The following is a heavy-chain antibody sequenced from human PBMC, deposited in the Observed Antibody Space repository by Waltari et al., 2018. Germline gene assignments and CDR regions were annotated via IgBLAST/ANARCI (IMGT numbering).Heavy chain of an antibody. D-gene: IGHD1-1*01. CDR3: AGEPAGGQLERPYYFDY. CDR2: IGHSWST. V-gene: IGHV4-38-2*02. CDR1: GYSISSGYY. J-gene: IGHJ4*02. Sequence: QVQLQESGPGLVKPSETLSLTCTVSGYSISSGYYWGWIRQPPGKGLEWIGSIGHSWSTSYNPSLKSRVPISVDTSKNQFSLELSSVTAADTAVYYCAGEPAGGQLERPYYFDYWGQGTLVTVSS.